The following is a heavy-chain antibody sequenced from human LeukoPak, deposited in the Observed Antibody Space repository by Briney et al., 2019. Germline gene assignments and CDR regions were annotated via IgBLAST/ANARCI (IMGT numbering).Heavy chain of an antibody. J-gene: IGHJ3*02. V-gene: IGHV1-2*02. Sequence: GASVTVSCKASGYTFTGYYIHWVQQAPGQGLEWMGWINPNSGGTNYAQKFQGRVTMTRDTSISTAYMELSRLRSDDTAVYYCAITNWSGSYSPDAFDMWGQGTMVTVSS. CDR3: AITNWSGSYSPDAFDM. CDR2: INPNSGGT. CDR1: GYTFTGYY. D-gene: IGHD1-26*01.